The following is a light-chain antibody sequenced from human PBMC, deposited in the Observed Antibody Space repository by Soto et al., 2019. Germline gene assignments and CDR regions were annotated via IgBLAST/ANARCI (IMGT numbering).Light chain of an antibody. Sequence: QSVVTQPPSASGTPGQRVTISCSGSTSNIGSNTVNWYQRLPGTAPKLLIFSNDQRPSGVPDRFSGSRSGTSASLAITGLQSDDEADYYCAAWDDCLNAWLFGGGTKLTVL. CDR2: SND. V-gene: IGLV1-44*01. J-gene: IGLJ3*02. CDR1: TSNIGSNT. CDR3: AAWDDCLNAWL.